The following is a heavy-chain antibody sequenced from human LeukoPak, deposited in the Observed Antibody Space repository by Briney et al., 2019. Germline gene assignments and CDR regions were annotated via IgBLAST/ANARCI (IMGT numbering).Heavy chain of an antibody. CDR2: ISGSSSYT. CDR1: GFNFRTYN. V-gene: IGHV3-21*05. J-gene: IGHJ4*02. D-gene: IGHD3-22*01. CDR3: ARGHNSGYYLKY. Sequence: GGSLRLSCAGSGFNFRTYNLNWVRQAPGKGLEWVSDISGSSSYTDYADSVKGRFTISKDNANSSVFLQMDSLRAEDTAVYYCARGHNSGYYLKYWGQGTLVTVSS.